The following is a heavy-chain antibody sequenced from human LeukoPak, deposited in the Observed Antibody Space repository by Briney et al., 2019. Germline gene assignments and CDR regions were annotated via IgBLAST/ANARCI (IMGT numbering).Heavy chain of an antibody. J-gene: IGHJ4*02. CDR1: GGSFSGYY. CDR3: ARDQTYSGSGIYTYFDY. Sequence: SETLSLTCAVYGGSFSGYYWSWIRQPAGKGLEWIGRIYTSGSTNYNPSLKSRVTISVDTSKNQFSLKLSSVTAADTAVYYCARDQTYSGSGIYTYFDYWGQGILVTVSS. D-gene: IGHD3-10*01. CDR2: IYTSGST. V-gene: IGHV4-4*07.